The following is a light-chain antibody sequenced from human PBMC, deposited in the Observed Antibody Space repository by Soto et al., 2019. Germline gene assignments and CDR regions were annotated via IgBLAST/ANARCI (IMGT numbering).Light chain of an antibody. Sequence: QSVLTQPASVSGSPGQSITISCTGTSSDVGGYNYVSWYQQHPGKAPKVMIYDVSNRPSGVSNRFSGSKSGNTASLTISGLQAEDETAYYCDSDTSSGTYVLGTGTKLTVL. J-gene: IGLJ1*01. CDR1: SSDVGGYNY. V-gene: IGLV2-14*03. CDR2: DVS. CDR3: DSDTSSGTYV.